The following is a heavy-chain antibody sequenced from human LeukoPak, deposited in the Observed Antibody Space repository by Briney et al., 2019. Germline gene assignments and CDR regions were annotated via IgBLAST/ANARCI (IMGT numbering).Heavy chain of an antibody. CDR1: GGSISSYY. Sequence: SETLSLTCTVSGGSISSYYWSWIRQPPGKGLEWIGYIYYSGSTNYNPSLKSRVTISVDTSKNQFSLKLSSVTAADTAVYYCARDRSAFRAAAKYYYYGMDVWGQGTTVTASS. CDR2: IYYSGST. J-gene: IGHJ6*02. V-gene: IGHV4-59*01. CDR3: ARDRSAFRAAAKYYYYGMDV. D-gene: IGHD6-13*01.